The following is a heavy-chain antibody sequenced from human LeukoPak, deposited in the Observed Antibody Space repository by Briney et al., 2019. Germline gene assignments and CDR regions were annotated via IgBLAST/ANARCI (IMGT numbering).Heavy chain of an antibody. Sequence: GGSLRLSCTAPGFTFSTYAMMWVRQIPGKGLEWVSAITAGSGNTVYADSVKGRFTISRDDSKHTLFLQMNSLRAEDTAVYYCARARTGNNKGVFMRWGPGKTVPASS. V-gene: IGHV3-23*01. CDR3: ARARTGNNKGVFMR. D-gene: IGHD1/OR15-1a*01. CDR2: ITAGSGNT. CDR1: GFTFSTYA. J-gene: IGHJ3*01.